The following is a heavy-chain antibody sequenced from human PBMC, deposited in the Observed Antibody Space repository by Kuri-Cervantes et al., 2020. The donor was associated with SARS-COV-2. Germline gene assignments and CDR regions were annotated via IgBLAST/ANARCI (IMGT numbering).Heavy chain of an antibody. CDR1: GFTSSSYD. D-gene: IGHD1-1*01. CDR3: ARGDVQSGVDAFDI. Sequence: GESLKISCAASGFTSSSYDMHWVRQATGKGLEWVSAIGTAGDTYYPGSVKGRFTISRENAKNSLYLQMNSLRAGDTAVYYCARGDVQSGVDAFDIWGQGTMVTVSS. J-gene: IGHJ3*02. CDR2: IGTAGDT. V-gene: IGHV3-13*04.